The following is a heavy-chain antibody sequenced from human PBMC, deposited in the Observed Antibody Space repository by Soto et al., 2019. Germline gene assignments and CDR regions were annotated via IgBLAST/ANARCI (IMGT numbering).Heavy chain of an antibody. V-gene: IGHV3-7*01. CDR3: ARAEDEDNAPFDY. CDR1: GFTLSSYW. D-gene: IGHD2-15*01. Sequence: QLVESGGGLVQPGGSLRLSCAASGFTLSSYWLTWVRQAPGKGLEWVANIKQDRSEIYYVDSVKGRFTISRDDAKNSLYLQMNSLRVEDTAVYYCARAEDEDNAPFDYWGQGTLVTVSS. CDR2: IKQDRSEI. J-gene: IGHJ4*02.